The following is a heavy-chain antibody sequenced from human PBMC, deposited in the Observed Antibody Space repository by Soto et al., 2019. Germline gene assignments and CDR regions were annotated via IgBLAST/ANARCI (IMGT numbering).Heavy chain of an antibody. CDR2: TTQDGNDK. CDR1: GFTFSPYY. Sequence: GGSLRLSCAASGFTFSPYYMSWVRQAPGKGLEWLAMTTQDGNDKHYADSVKGRLTISRDNSKNTLYLQMTSLRAEDTAVYHCAIAKSSSWHNFDYWGQGTLVTVSS. CDR3: AIAKSSSWHNFDY. D-gene: IGHD6-13*01. V-gene: IGHV3-30*04. J-gene: IGHJ4*02.